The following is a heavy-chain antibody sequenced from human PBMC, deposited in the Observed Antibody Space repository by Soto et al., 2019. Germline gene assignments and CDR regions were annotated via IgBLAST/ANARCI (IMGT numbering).Heavy chain of an antibody. V-gene: IGHV1-69*13. Sequence: SVKVSCKASGGTFSSYTISWVRQAPGQGLEWMGGIIPIFGTANYAQKFQGRVTITADESTSTAYMELGSLRSEDTAVYYCARDSYGYGGAQRNFDYWGQGTLVTVSS. CDR3: ARDSYGYGGAQRNFDY. J-gene: IGHJ4*02. CDR2: IIPIFGTA. CDR1: GGTFSSYT. D-gene: IGHD2-21*01.